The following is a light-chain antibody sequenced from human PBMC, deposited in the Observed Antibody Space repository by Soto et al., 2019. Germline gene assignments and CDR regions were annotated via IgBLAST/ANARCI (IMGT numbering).Light chain of an antibody. CDR1: QGVSSW. CDR2: AAS. CDR3: RKANRFPIT. Sequence: DIQMTQSPSSVSASVGDRVTITCRASQGVSSWLAWYQQKPGKAPKLLVYAASSLQSGVPSRFSGSGSGTDFTLTISSLEAEDFATFSCRKANRFPITFGQGTRLEI. J-gene: IGKJ5*01. V-gene: IGKV1-12*01.